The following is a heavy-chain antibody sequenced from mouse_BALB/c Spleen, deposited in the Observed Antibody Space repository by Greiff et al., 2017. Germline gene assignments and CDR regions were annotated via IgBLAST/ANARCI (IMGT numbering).Heavy chain of an antibody. CDR3: TAGELTTAWFAY. CDR2: IDPENGDT. CDR1: GFNIKDYY. D-gene: IGHD2-12*01. V-gene: IGHV14-4*02. J-gene: IGHJ3*01. Sequence: VQLQQSGAELVRSGASVKLSCTASGFNIKDYYMHWVKQRPEQGLEWIGWIDPENGDTEYAPKFQGKATMTADSSSNTAYLQLSSLTSEDTAVYYCTAGELTTAWFAYWGQGTLVTVSA.